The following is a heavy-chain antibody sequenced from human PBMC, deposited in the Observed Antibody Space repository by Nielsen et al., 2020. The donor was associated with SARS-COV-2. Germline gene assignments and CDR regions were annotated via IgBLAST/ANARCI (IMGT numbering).Heavy chain of an antibody. J-gene: IGHJ6*02. CDR2: ISSSSSTK. CDR3: ARDILEDIVVVVAATPYYGMDV. Sequence: GESLKISCAASGFTFDDYGMSWVRQAPGKGLEWVAYISSSSSTKYYADSVKGRFTISRDNAKDSLYLQMNSLRAEDTAVYYCARDILEDIVVVVAATPYYGMDVWGQGTTVTVSS. D-gene: IGHD2-15*01. V-gene: IGHV3-48*04. CDR1: GFTFDDYG.